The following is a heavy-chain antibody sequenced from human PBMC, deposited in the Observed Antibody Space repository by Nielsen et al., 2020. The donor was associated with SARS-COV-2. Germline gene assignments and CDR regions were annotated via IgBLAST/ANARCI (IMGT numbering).Heavy chain of an antibody. CDR3: ARITPSSGWDY. CDR2: INAGNGNT. J-gene: IGHJ4*02. Sequence: ASVKVSCKVSGYTFTSYAVTWVRQAPGQSLEWMGWINAGNGNTKYSQKFQGRVTMTRDTSANTAYMELSSLSSEDTAVYYCARITPSSGWDYWGQGTLVTVSS. CDR1: GYTFTSYA. V-gene: IGHV1-3*01. D-gene: IGHD6-19*01.